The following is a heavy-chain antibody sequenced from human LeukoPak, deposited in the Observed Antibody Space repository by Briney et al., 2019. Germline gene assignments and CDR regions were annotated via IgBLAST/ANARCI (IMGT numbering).Heavy chain of an antibody. D-gene: IGHD3-3*01. CDR1: GGSISSSSYY. CDR3: ARHWYDFWKRDYGMDV. V-gene: IGHV4-39*01. Sequence: SETLSLTCTVSGGSISSSSYYWGWIRQPPGKGLEWIGSIYYSGSTYYNPSLKSRVTISVDTSKNQFSLKLGSVTAADTAVYYCARHWYDFWKRDYGMDVWGQGTTVTVSS. J-gene: IGHJ6*02. CDR2: IYYSGST.